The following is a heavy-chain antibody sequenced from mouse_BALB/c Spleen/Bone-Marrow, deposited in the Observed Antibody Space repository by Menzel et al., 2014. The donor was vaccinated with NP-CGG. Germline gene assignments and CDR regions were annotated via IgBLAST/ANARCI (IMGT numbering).Heavy chain of an antibody. J-gene: IGHJ2*01. V-gene: IGHV1-26*01. Sequence: VQLQQSGPELVKPGASVKISCKASGYSFTGYYMHWVKQSHVKSLEWIGRINPYNGATSYNQNFKDKVSLTVDKSSSTAYMELHSLTSEDSTVYYYARGIYYGGYFDYWGQGTTLTVSS. D-gene: IGHD1-1*01. CDR1: GYSFTGYY. CDR3: ARGIYYGGYFDY. CDR2: INPYNGAT.